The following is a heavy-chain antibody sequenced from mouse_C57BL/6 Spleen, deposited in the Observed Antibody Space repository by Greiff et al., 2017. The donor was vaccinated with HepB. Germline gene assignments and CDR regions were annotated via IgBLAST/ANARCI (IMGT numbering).Heavy chain of an antibody. V-gene: IGHV1-4*01. Sequence: QVQLQQSGAELARPGASVKMSCKASGYTFTSYTMHWVKQRPGQGLEWIGYINPSSGYTKYNQKFKDKATLTADKSSSTAYMQLSSLTSEDSAVYYCARPSFITTVVATNWYFDVWGTGTTVTVSS. CDR1: GYTFTSYT. CDR2: INPSSGYT. CDR3: ARPSFITTVVATNWYFDV. J-gene: IGHJ1*03. D-gene: IGHD1-1*01.